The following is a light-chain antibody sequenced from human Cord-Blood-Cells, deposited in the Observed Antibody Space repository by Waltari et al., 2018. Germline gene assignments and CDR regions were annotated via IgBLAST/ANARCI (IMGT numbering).Light chain of an antibody. V-gene: IGLV1-40*01. J-gene: IGLJ2*01. Sequence: QSVLTQPPSVSGAPGQRVTIPRTGSSSHIGAGYDVHWYQQLPGTAPKLLIYGNSHRPSGVPDRFSGSKSGTSASLAITGLQAEDEADYYCQSYDSSLSGSVFGGGTKLTVL. CDR3: QSYDSSLSGSV. CDR2: GNS. CDR1: SSHIGAGYD.